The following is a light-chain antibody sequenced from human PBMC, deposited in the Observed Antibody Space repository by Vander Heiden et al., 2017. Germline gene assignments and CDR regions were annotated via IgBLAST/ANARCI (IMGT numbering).Light chain of an antibody. V-gene: IGLV1-44*01. CDR2: SNN. Sequence: QSVLTQPPSASATPGQRVTISCSGSSSNIGSNAVSCYQQPQGLDPKFLMCSNNPRPSGVPDRSSGSKSGTSAAVAISGLQYEDEADYYCAAWDDSMEAWVFGGGTKLTVL. CDR1: SSNIGSNA. J-gene: IGLJ3*02. CDR3: AAWDDSMEAWV.